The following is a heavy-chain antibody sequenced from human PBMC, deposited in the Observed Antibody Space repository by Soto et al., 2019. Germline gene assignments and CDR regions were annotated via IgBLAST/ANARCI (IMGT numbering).Heavy chain of an antibody. J-gene: IGHJ4*02. CDR3: ARSFNDWTTYFDY. D-gene: IGHD3-9*01. Sequence: SGGSLRLSCAASGFSVIDHYMTWVRQAPGKGLEWVSVLYTGGSAYYGDSVKGRFTISRDSSTNTLYLQMNSLKVGDTAFYFCARSFNDWTTYFDYWSEGTLVTVSS. CDR1: GFSVIDHY. V-gene: IGHV3-53*01. CDR2: LYTGGSA.